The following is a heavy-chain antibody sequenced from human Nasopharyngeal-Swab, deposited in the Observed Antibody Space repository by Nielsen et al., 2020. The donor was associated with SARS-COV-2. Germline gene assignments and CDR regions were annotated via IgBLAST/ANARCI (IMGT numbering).Heavy chain of an antibody. Sequence: GSLRLSCAVYGWSLSGYYWSWIRQTPGKRLEWIGEINHSGSTNYNPSLKSRVTISVDTSKNQFSLKLSSVTAADTAVYYCASSPMFRWLQLIGDLRAFDIWGQGTMVTVSS. CDR3: ASSPMFRWLQLIGDLRAFDI. J-gene: IGHJ3*02. CDR1: GWSLSGYY. CDR2: INHSGST. D-gene: IGHD5-24*01. V-gene: IGHV4-34*01.